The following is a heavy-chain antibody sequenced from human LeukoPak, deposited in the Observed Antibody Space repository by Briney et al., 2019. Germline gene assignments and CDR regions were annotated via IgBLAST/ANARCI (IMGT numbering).Heavy chain of an antibody. CDR1: GFTFSDFY. CDR3: SRHPAEGDY. V-gene: IGHV3-11*03. Sequence: GGSLRLSCAASGFTFSDFYMSWIRQAPGKGLESVSYISGSSSNTNYADSVKGRFTISRDNAKNSLYLQMNSLRAEDTAVYYCSRHPAEGDYWGQGTLVTVSS. CDR2: ISGSSSNT. J-gene: IGHJ4*02. D-gene: IGHD2-15*01.